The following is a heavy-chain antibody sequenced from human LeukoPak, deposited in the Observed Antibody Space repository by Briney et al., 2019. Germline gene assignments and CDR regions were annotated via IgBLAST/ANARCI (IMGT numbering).Heavy chain of an antibody. CDR1: GGSFSGYY. Sequence: LSLTCAVYGGSFSGYYMSWMRQAPGRGLEWVSYMSISGDTIYYADSMKGRFTISRDNAKNSLYLQMNSLRAEDTAVYYCARAPNCSDDNCYTGHNWFDPWGLGTLVTVSS. CDR3: ARAPNCSDDNCYTGHNWFDP. J-gene: IGHJ5*02. CDR2: MSISGDTI. D-gene: IGHD2-15*01. V-gene: IGHV3-11*04.